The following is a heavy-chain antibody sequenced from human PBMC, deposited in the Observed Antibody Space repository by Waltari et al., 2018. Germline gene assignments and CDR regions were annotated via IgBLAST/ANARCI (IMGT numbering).Heavy chain of an antibody. V-gene: IGHV3-23*01. J-gene: IGHJ5*02. Sequence: VQLLESGGGLVQPGGSLRLSCAASGFTFNNFAMNWVRQAPGQGLEWVSAVSGSGRNPYYADSVRGRFTISRDNSKNTLYLQMTSLRAEDTAVYYCAGSLGWFDPWGQGTLVTVSS. CDR3: AGSLGWFDP. CDR2: VSGSGRNP. CDR1: GFTFNNFA.